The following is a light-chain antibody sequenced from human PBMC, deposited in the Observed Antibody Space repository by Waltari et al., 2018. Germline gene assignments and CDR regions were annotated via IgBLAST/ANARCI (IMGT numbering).Light chain of an antibody. J-gene: IGKJ2*01. CDR1: QNVNSN. V-gene: IGKV3-15*01. CDR2: GAS. CDR3: HQYNNWPPYT. Sequence: EVVMTQSPAPLSVSPGERATLSCRASQNVNSNLAWYQQKPGQAPRLLIYGASSTAPGIPARFSGSGSGTDFTLTISSLQSEDFAVYYCHQYNNWPPYTFGQGTKLEIK.